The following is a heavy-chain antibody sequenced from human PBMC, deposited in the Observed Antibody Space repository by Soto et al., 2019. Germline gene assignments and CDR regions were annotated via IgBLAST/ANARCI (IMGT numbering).Heavy chain of an antibody. Sequence: SVKVSCKASGGTFSSYAISWVRQAPGQGLEWMGGIIPIFGTANYAQKFQGRVTITADESTSTAYMELSSLRSEDTAVYYCARVTGNGYCSGGRCPYYFDYWGQGTLVTVSS. V-gene: IGHV1-69*13. D-gene: IGHD2-15*01. CDR3: ARVTGNGYCSGGRCPYYFDY. CDR1: GGTFSSYA. J-gene: IGHJ4*02. CDR2: IIPIFGTA.